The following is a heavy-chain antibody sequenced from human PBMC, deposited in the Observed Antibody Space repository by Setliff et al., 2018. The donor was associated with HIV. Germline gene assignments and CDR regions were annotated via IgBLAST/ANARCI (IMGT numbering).Heavy chain of an antibody. CDR3: AREHCSGGSCDGFDI. J-gene: IGHJ3*02. V-gene: IGHV4-4*09. CDR2: IYISGTT. CDR1: GGSISTSY. D-gene: IGHD2-15*01. Sequence: PSETLSLTCTVSGGSISTSYWNWIRQPPGKGLEWIAYIYISGTTNYNPSLKSRVTISLDTSRNQFSLKLGSVTAADTAMCYCAREHCSGGSCDGFDIWGQGTMVTVSS.